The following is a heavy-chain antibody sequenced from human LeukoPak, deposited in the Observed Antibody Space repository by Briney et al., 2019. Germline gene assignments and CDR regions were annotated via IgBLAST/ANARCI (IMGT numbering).Heavy chain of an antibody. Sequence: ASVKVSCKASGYTFTSYYMHWVRQAPGQGLEWMGIINPSGGSTSYAQKFQGRVTMTRDTSTSTVYMELSSLRSGDTAVYYCARDLSQIAAAGIWAFDIWGQGTMVTVSS. CDR3: ARDLSQIAAAGIWAFDI. V-gene: IGHV1-46*01. J-gene: IGHJ3*02. CDR1: GYTFTSYY. D-gene: IGHD6-13*01. CDR2: INPSGGST.